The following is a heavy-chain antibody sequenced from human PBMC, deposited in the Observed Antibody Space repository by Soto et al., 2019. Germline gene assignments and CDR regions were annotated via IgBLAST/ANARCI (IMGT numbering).Heavy chain of an antibody. J-gene: IGHJ3*02. CDR1: GDTFTSYY. V-gene: IGHV1-46*03. Sequence: ASVKVSCKASGDTFTSYYMHWVRQAPGQGLEWMGRINPSGGSTNYAQKFQGRVTMTRDTSTSTAYMELSSLSSEDTALYYCGRVFAGNWNDDPSGGAFAIWGQGTKVTVSS. CDR2: INPSGGST. D-gene: IGHD1-1*01. CDR3: GRVFAGNWNDDPSGGAFAI.